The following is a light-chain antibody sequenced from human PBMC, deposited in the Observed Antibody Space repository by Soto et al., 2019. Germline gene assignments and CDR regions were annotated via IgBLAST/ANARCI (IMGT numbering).Light chain of an antibody. CDR1: QSVRSGY. CDR3: QQYKNWPL. J-gene: IGKJ5*01. Sequence: EIVLTQSPGTLSLSPGEGVTLSCRASQSVRSGYLAWYQQKPGQAPRLLLYGASTRATGIPVRFSGSGFGTEFTLTISSLQSEDFAVYYCQQYKNWPLFGQGTRLEIK. CDR2: GAS. V-gene: IGKV3-15*01.